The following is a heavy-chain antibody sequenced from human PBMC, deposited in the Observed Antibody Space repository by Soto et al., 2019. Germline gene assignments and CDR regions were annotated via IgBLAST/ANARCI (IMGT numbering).Heavy chain of an antibody. CDR1: GGSISSYY. D-gene: IGHD2-2*01. Sequence: QVQLQESGPGLVKPSETLSLTCTVSGGSISSYYWSWIRQPPGKGLEWIGYIYYSGSTNYNPSLKSRVTISVDTSKNQFYLKLSSVTAADTAVYYCARHLGYCSSTSCRNWFDPWGQGTLVTVSS. CDR3: ARHLGYCSSTSCRNWFDP. J-gene: IGHJ5*02. V-gene: IGHV4-59*08. CDR2: IYYSGST.